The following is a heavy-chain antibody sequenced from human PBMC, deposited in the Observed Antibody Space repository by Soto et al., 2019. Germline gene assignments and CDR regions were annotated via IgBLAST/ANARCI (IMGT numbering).Heavy chain of an antibody. CDR2: INSGSTSV. CDR1: GFIFNSYS. Sequence: EGQLVESGGGLVQPGGSLRLSCVASGFIFNSYSMNGVRQAPGKGLEWISYINSGSTSVFYADSVKGRFTISRDNAKNSLYLQMNSLRAEDTAVYYCGSSASPDAYWGQGTLVTVSS. J-gene: IGHJ4*02. V-gene: IGHV3-48*01. D-gene: IGHD3-22*01. CDR3: GSSASPDAY.